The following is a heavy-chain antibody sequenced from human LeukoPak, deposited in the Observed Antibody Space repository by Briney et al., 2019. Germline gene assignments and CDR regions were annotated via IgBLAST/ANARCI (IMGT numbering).Heavy chain of an antibody. CDR1: GGSISSYY. CDR3: ARVKHMVVDY. V-gene: IGHV4-59*01. D-gene: IGHD2-21*01. Sequence: TLSLTXTVSGGSISSYYWSWIRQPPGKGLEWIGYIYYSGSTNYNPSLKSRVTISVDTSKNQFSLKLSSVTAADTAVYYCARVKHMVVDYWGQGTLVTVSS. J-gene: IGHJ4*02. CDR2: IYYSGST.